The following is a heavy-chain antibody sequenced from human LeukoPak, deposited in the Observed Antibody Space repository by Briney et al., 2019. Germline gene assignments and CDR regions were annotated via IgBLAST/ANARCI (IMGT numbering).Heavy chain of an antibody. CDR3: ASDKNYYDSSGYYRSVDY. Sequence: GGSLRLSCAASGFTFSDYYMSWIRQAPGKGLEWVSYISSSGSTIYYADSVKGRFTISRDNAKNSLYLKMNSLIAEDTAVYYCASDKNYYDSSGYYRSVDYWGQGTLVNVSS. CDR1: GFTFSDYY. V-gene: IGHV3-11*04. D-gene: IGHD3-22*01. J-gene: IGHJ4*02. CDR2: ISSSGSTI.